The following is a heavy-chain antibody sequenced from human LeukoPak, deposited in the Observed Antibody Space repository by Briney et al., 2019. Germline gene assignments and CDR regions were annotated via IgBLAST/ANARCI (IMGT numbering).Heavy chain of an antibody. J-gene: IGHJ4*02. CDR3: ATAYIAAADTGIDY. D-gene: IGHD6-13*01. V-gene: IGHV1-24*01. CDR2: FDPEDGET. Sequence: GASVKVSCKVSGYTLTELSMHWVRQAPGKGLEWMGGFDPEDGETIYAQKFQGRVTMTEDTSTDTAYMELSCLRSEDTAVYYCATAYIAAADTGIDYWGQGTLVTVSS. CDR1: GYTLTELS.